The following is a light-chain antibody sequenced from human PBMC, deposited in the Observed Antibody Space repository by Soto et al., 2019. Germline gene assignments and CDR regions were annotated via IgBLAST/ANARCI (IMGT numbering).Light chain of an antibody. V-gene: IGKV3-15*01. Sequence: EVVMPQSPATLPASPGERITLSCRASQNLGSSLAWYQQRPGQAPRLLLYGVSTRATGIPARFSGRGSGTEFTVTISSLQSEDFAVYYSQQYNYWPPYAFGQGTNLEFK. J-gene: IGKJ2*01. CDR3: QQYNYWPPYA. CDR2: GVS. CDR1: QNLGSS.